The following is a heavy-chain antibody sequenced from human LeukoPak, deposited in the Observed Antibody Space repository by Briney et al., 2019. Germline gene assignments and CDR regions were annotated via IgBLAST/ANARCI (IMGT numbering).Heavy chain of an antibody. CDR3: ARDLGDGYNSYAFDM. D-gene: IGHD5-24*01. Sequence: ASVKVSCKASGYTFTSYGISWVRQAPGQGLEWMGWINPDSGGTNSAQRFQGRVTMTRDTSISTAYMELRRLRSDDTAMYYCARDLGDGYNSYAFDMWGQGTMVTVSS. CDR1: GYTFTSYG. CDR2: INPDSGGT. J-gene: IGHJ3*02. V-gene: IGHV1-2*02.